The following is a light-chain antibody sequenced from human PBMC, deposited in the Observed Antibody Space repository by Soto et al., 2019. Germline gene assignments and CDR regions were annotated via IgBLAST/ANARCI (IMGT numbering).Light chain of an antibody. Sequence: SSELTQTPSVSLAPGQTARITCGGNNIGRKSVHWYQQKPGQAPVLVVYDDRDRPSGIPERFSGSNSGNTATLTISRVEAGDEADYFCQVWDSSSHHVLFGGGTKLTVL. CDR1: NIGRKS. CDR2: DDR. J-gene: IGLJ2*01. V-gene: IGLV3-21*02. CDR3: QVWDSSSHHVL.